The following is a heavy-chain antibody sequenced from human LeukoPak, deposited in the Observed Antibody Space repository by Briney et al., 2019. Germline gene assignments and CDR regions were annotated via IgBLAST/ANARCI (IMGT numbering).Heavy chain of an antibody. CDR3: ARGSTVGD. Sequence: GGSLRLSRAASGFTFSSYWMTWARQAPGKGLEWVANIKQDGSETHYVDSAKGRFTISRDNAKNSLFLQMNSLRAEDTAVYYCARGSTVGDWGQGTLVTVSS. J-gene: IGHJ4*02. CDR2: IKQDGSET. V-gene: IGHV3-7*01. D-gene: IGHD1-1*01. CDR1: GFTFSSYW.